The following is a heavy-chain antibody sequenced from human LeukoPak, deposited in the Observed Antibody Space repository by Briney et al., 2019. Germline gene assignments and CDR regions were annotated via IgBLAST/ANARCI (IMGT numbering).Heavy chain of an antibody. D-gene: IGHD6-19*01. CDR3: ALRRGGSGWSGRWFDP. J-gene: IGHJ5*02. CDR2: ISSGGGNT. V-gene: IGHV3-23*01. CDR1: GITFSSYA. Sequence: PGGSLRLSCAASGITFSSYAMSWVRQAPGKGLEWVSVISSGGGNTHYADSVKGRFAISRDNSRNTVHLQMNSLRVEDTAVYYCALRRGGSGWSGRWFDPWGQGTLVTVSS.